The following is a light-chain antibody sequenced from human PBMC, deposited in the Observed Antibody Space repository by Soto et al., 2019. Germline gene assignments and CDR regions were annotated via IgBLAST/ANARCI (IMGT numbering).Light chain of an antibody. V-gene: IGKV3-15*01. CDR2: GAS. CDR3: QQYNNWPPLYT. Sequence: EIVMTQSPATLSVSPGERVTLSCRASQNVRSNLAWYQQKPGQAPRLLIYGASTRVTGVPARFSGSGSGTVFSLTISSLQSEDLGVYYCQQYNNWPPLYTFGQGTRLEIK. J-gene: IGKJ2*01. CDR1: QNVRSN.